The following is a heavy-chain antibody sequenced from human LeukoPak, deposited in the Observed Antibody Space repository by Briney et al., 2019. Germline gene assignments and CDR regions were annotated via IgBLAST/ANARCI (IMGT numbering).Heavy chain of an antibody. CDR1: GGSISSGGYY. CDR3: ARVGSYYYYMDV. Sequence: HSQTLSLTCTVSGGSISSGGYYWSWIRQPPGKGLEWIGYIYHSGSTYYNPSLKSRVTISVDRSKNQFSLKLSSVTAADTAVYYCARVGSYYYYMDVWGKGTTVTVSS. CDR2: IYHSGST. V-gene: IGHV4-30-2*01. J-gene: IGHJ6*03.